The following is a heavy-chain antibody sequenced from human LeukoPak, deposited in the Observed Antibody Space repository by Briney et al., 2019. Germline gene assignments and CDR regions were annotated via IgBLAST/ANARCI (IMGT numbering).Heavy chain of an antibody. CDR1: GFTFSNGW. D-gene: IGHD6-19*01. CDR2: IKQDGSRK. Sequence: GGSLRLPCAASGFTFSNGWMSWVRQAPGKGLEWVANIKQDGSRKYYVDSVKGRFTISRDNARNSLYLQMSSLRAEDTAIYYCARETPDSSGWDWGQGTLVTVSS. V-gene: IGHV3-7*01. J-gene: IGHJ1*01. CDR3: ARETPDSSGWD.